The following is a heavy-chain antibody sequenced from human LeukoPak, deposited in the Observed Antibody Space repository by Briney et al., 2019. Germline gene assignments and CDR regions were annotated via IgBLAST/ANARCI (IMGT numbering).Heavy chain of an antibody. CDR3: ARDDEESLD. CDR2: ISSTSSYI. CDR1: GFSFSTYS. V-gene: IGHV3-21*01. J-gene: IGHJ4*02. Sequence: GGSLRLSCAASGFSFSTYSMNWVRQAPGKGLEWVSFISSTSSYIYYADSVKGRFTISRDNAKNSLYLQMNSLRVEDTALYYCARDDEESLDWGQGTLVTVSS.